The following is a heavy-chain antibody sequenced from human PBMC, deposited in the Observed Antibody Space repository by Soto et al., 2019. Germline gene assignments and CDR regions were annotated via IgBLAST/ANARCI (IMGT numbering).Heavy chain of an antibody. CDR1: GFTFSSYA. D-gene: IGHD6-13*01. CDR3: ANSGIASSYYYYGMDV. J-gene: IGHJ6*02. CDR2: ISGSGGST. Sequence: GGSLRLSCAASGFTFSSYAMSWVRQAPGKGLEWVSAISGSGGSTYYADSVKGRFTISRDNSKNTLYLQMNSLRAEDTAVYYCANSGIASSYYYYGMDVWGQGTTVTVSS. V-gene: IGHV3-23*01.